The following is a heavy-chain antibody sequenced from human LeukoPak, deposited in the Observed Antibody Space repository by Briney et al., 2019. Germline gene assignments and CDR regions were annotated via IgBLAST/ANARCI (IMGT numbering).Heavy chain of an antibody. J-gene: IGHJ6*03. CDR1: GGSFSDYF. CDR2: INHRGGT. Sequence: SETLSLTCADSGGSFSDYFWTWIRQPPGKGREWIGEINHRGGTNHNPSLMVRLIMSVDMSKNQFSLKVSSVTAADTAVYYCARVGYSFSINDWSRTGLGAYPTKYYYYMDVWAKGTTVTVSS. CDR3: ARVGYSFSINDWSRTGLGAYPTKYYYYMDV. D-gene: IGHD5-18*01. V-gene: IGHV4-34*01.